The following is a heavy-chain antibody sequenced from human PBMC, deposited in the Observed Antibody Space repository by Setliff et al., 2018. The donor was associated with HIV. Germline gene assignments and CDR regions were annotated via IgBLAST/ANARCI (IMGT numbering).Heavy chain of an antibody. CDR3: VRGGRAMGYCSGGSCLENAFDI. CDR2: MNPNSGNT. V-gene: IGHV1-8*02. CDR1: GYTFINFY. Sequence: ASVKVSCKASGYTFINFYLHWVRQATGQGLEWMGWMNPNSGNTGYAQRFQGRVTMTRDTSVSTAYLELSNLRSEDTAVYYCVRGGRAMGYCSGGSCLENAFDIWGQGTMVTVSS. D-gene: IGHD2-15*01. J-gene: IGHJ3*02.